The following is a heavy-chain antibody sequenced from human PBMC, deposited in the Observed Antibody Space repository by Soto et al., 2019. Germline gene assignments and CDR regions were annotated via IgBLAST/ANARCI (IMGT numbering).Heavy chain of an antibody. CDR1: GFICSSYD. V-gene: IGHV3-23*01. Sequence: PGGSLRLSCAASGFICSSYDMSWVRQAPGKGLEWVSAISGSGGSTYYADSVKGRFTISRDNSKNTLYLQMNSLRAEDTAVYYCAKQSGWHYYGMDVWGQGTTVTVSS. D-gene: IGHD6-19*01. CDR3: AKQSGWHYYGMDV. J-gene: IGHJ6*02. CDR2: ISGSGGST.